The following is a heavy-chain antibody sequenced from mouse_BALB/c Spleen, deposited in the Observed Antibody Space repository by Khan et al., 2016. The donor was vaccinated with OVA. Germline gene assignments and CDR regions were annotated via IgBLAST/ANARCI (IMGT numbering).Heavy chain of an antibody. CDR3: ARNYDYDEGLAY. CDR1: GFSLTSYG. V-gene: IGHV2-2*02. D-gene: IGHD2-4*01. Sequence: QVQLKESGPGLVQPSQSLSITCTVSGFSLTSYGVHWVRQSPGKGLEWLGVIWSGGSTDYNAAFISRLSISKDNSKSQVFFKMNSLQANDSAIYYCARNYDYDEGLAYWGQGTLVTVSA. J-gene: IGHJ3*01. CDR2: IWSGGST.